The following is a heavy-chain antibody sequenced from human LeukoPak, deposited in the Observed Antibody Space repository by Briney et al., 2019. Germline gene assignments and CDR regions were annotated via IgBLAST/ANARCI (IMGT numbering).Heavy chain of an antibody. CDR3: ARHYSESSVSSYFDN. CDR2: ISSSGSTI. D-gene: IGHD3-22*01. Sequence: GGSLRLSCAASGFTFSDYYMSWIRQALGKGLEWVSYISSSGSTIYYADSVKGRFTISRDNAKNSLYLQMNSLRAEDTAVYYCARHYSESSVSSYFDNWGQGALVTVSS. J-gene: IGHJ4*02. V-gene: IGHV3-11*01. CDR1: GFTFSDYY.